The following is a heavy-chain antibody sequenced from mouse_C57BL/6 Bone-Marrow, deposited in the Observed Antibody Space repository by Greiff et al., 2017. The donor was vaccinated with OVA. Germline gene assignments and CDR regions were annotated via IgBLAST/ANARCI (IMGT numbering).Heavy chain of an antibody. Sequence: VQLQQPGAELVMPGASVKLSCKASGYTFTSYWMHWVKQRPGQGLEWIGEIDPSDSYTNYNQKFKGKSTLTVDKSSSTAYMQLSSLTSEDSAVYYCARSVYYYGSSYGWYFDVWGTGTTVTVSS. V-gene: IGHV1-69*01. D-gene: IGHD1-1*01. CDR2: IDPSDSYT. CDR3: ARSVYYYGSSYGWYFDV. J-gene: IGHJ1*03. CDR1: GYTFTSYW.